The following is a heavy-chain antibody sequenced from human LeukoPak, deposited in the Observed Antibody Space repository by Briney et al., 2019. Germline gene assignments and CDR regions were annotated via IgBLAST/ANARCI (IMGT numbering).Heavy chain of an antibody. J-gene: IGHJ4*02. CDR2: ISYSGST. V-gene: IGHV4-59*01. CDR1: GGSISTYY. Sequence: SETLSLTCTVSGGSISTYYWSWIRQPPGKGLEWIGYISYSGSTNYNPSLKSRVTMSVDTSKNQFSLNLRSVTAADTAVYYCARTYIAPLPYGDSVCFDYWGQGTLVTVSS. CDR3: ARTYIAPLPYGDSVCFDY. D-gene: IGHD4-17*01.